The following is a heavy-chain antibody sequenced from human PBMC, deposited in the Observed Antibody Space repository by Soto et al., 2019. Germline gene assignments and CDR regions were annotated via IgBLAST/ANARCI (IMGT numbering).Heavy chain of an antibody. D-gene: IGHD2-2*01. V-gene: IGHV4-61*08. Sequence: PSETLSLTCTVSGGSISSGGYYWSWIRQHPGKGLEWIGYIYYSGSTYYNPSLKSRVTISVDTSKNQFSLKLSSVTAADTAVYYCARVRGSSHDMDVWGQGTTVTDSS. CDR3: ARVRGSSHDMDV. J-gene: IGHJ6*02. CDR2: IYYSGST. CDR1: GGSISSGGYY.